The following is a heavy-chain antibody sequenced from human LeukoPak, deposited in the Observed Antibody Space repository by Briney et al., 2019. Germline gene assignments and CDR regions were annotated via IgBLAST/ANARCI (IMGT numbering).Heavy chain of an antibody. D-gene: IGHD3-10*01. V-gene: IGHV1-69*05. CDR2: IIPIFGTA. CDR1: GGTFSSYA. CDR3: AREITMVRGARAGFDY. J-gene: IGHJ4*02. Sequence: SVKVSCKASGGTFSSYAISWVRQAPGQGLEWMGGIIPIFGTANYAQKFQGRVTITTGESTSTAYMELSSLRSEDTAVYYCAREITMVRGARAGFDYWGQGTLVTVSS.